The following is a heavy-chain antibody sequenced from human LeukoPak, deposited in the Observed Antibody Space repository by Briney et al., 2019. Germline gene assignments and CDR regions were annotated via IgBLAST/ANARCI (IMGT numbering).Heavy chain of an antibody. CDR1: GGSISSGDYY. D-gene: IGHD3-22*01. CDR3: AKVAHFSDSRGFHGDYGMDV. J-gene: IGHJ6*02. V-gene: IGHV4-31*03. CDR2: IYYSGST. Sequence: PSETLSLTCTVSGGSISSGDYYWSWIRQHPGKGLEWIGYIYYSGSTYYNPSLKSRVTISVDTSKNQFSLKLSSVTAADTAIYYCAKVAHFSDSRGFHGDYGMDVWGQGTTVTVSS.